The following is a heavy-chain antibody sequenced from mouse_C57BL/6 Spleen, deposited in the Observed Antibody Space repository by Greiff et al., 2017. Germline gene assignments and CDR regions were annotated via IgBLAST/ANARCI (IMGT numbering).Heavy chain of an antibody. D-gene: IGHD3-3*01. CDR2: IDPSDSYT. CDR1: GYTFTSYW. CDR3: ARGGTVDY. Sequence: VQLQQPGAELVRPGTSVKLSCKASGYTFTSYWMHWVKQRPGQGLEWIGVIDPSDSYTNYNQKFKGKATLTVETSSSTAYMQLSSLTSEDSAVYYCARGGTVDYWGQGTTLTVSS. V-gene: IGHV1-59*01. J-gene: IGHJ2*01.